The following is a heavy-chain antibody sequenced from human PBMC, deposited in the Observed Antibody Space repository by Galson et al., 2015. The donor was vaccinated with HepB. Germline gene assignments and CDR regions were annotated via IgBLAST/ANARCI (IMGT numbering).Heavy chain of an antibody. V-gene: IGHV1-18*01. CDR2: ISAYNDDP. D-gene: IGHD3-3*01. CDR3: ARDHSRRFLEWQHIDY. Sequence: SVKVSCKASGYTFTSYGISWVRQAPGQGLEWMGWISAYNDDPTYYAQKVQGRVTLTKDTSKSTAYMELRSLTSDDTAVYFCARDHSRRFLEWQHIDYWGQGTLVTVS. J-gene: IGHJ4*02. CDR1: GYTFTSYG.